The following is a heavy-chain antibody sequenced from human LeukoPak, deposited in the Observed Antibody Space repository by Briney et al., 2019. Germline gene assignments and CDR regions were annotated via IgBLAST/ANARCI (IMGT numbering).Heavy chain of an antibody. D-gene: IGHD1-1*01. CDR1: GFTFEDYA. CDR2: ISWNSGDI. Sequence: GGSLRLSCTISGFTFEDYAIHWVRQAPGKGLEWVSGISWNSGDIGYADSVKGRFTISRDNAKNSLYLQMNSLRGEDTTFYYCAKDIVTTKPFYYFDSWGQGTLVTVSS. V-gene: IGHV3-9*01. J-gene: IGHJ4*02. CDR3: AKDIVTTKPFYYFDS.